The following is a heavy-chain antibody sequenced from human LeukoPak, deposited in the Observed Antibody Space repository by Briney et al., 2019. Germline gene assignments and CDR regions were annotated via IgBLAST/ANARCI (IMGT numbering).Heavy chain of an antibody. Sequence: GGSLRLSCAASGFTFSSYAMHWVRQAPGKGLEWVAVISYDGSNKYYADSVKGRFTISRDNAKNSLYLQMNSLRVEDTAVYYCARKTGDCWGQGTLVIVSS. CDR1: GFTFSSYA. D-gene: IGHD1-14*01. CDR2: ISYDGSNK. CDR3: ARKTGDC. J-gene: IGHJ4*02. V-gene: IGHV3-30-3*01.